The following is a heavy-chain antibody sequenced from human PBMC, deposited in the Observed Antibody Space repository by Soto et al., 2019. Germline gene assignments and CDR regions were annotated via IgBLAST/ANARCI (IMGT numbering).Heavy chain of an antibody. D-gene: IGHD6-13*01. CDR1: GFTFSNAW. J-gene: IGHJ6*02. Sequence: GGSLRLSCAASGFTFSNAWMNWVRQAPGKGLEWVGRIKSKTDGGTTDYAAPVKGRFTISRDDSKNTLYLQMNSLKTEDTAVYYCTTDPGYSSSWYRYYYYGMDVWGQGTTVTVSS. V-gene: IGHV3-15*07. CDR2: IKSKTDGGTT. CDR3: TTDPGYSSSWYRYYYYGMDV.